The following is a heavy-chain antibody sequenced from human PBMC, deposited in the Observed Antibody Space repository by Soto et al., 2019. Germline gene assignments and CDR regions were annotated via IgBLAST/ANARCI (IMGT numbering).Heavy chain of an antibody. CDR3: ARGRTSGTLFDY. CDR1: CVSISSSIDY. J-gene: IGHJ4*02. V-gene: IGHV4-39*01. CDR2: IYYSGST. D-gene: IGHD2-2*01. Sequence: SEPLSLTCTASCVSISSSIDYRGWPRQPPGKGLEWIGSIYYSGSTYYNPSLKSRVTISVDTSKNQFSLKLSSVTAADTAVYYYARGRTSGTLFDYWGQGTLVTVS.